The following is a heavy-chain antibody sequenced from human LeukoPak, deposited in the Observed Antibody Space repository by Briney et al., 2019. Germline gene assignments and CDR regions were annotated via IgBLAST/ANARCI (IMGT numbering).Heavy chain of an antibody. V-gene: IGHV4-31*11. J-gene: IGHJ3*02. Sequence: SETLSLTCAVYGGSFSGYYWSWIRQHPGKGLEWIGYIYYNGSTFYNPSLKSRVTISLDTSKNQFSLKLRSVTAADTAVFYCARRPGIFDIWGQGTMVTVSS. CDR2: IYYNGST. D-gene: IGHD6-13*01. CDR3: ARRPGIFDI. CDR1: GGSFSGYY.